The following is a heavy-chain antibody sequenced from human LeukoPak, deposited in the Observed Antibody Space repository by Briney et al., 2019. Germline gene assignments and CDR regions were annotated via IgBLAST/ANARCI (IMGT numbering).Heavy chain of an antibody. CDR2: INPSGGST. D-gene: IGHD3-10*01. Sequence: APVKVSCKASGYTFTSYYMHWVRQAPGQGLEWMGIINPSGGSTSYAQKFQGRVTMTRDTSTSTVYMELSSLRSEDTAVYYCARGVLLWFGDNWFDPWGQGTLVTVSS. CDR3: ARGVLLWFGDNWFDP. J-gene: IGHJ5*02. V-gene: IGHV1-46*01. CDR1: GYTFTSYY.